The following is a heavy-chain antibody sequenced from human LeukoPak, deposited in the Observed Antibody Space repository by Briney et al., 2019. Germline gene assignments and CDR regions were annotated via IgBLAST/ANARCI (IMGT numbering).Heavy chain of an antibody. CDR3: ARSSTIRFLEWLEAYFDY. V-gene: IGHV3-21*01. Sequence: GGSLRLSCAASGFTFSSYSMNWVRQAPGKGLEWVSSISSSSSYIYYADSVKGRFTISRDNAKNSLYLQMNSLRAEDTAVYYCARSSTIRFLEWLEAYFDYWGQGTLVTVSS. D-gene: IGHD3-3*01. CDR2: ISSSSSYI. J-gene: IGHJ4*02. CDR1: GFTFSSYS.